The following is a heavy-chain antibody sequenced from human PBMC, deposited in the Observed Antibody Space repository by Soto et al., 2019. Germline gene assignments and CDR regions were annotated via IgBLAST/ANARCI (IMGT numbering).Heavy chain of an antibody. CDR3: ARDEVAGPPYFDY. CDR2: ISAYNGNT. V-gene: IGHV1-18*01. J-gene: IGHJ4*02. D-gene: IGHD6-19*01. Sequence: GASVKVSCKASGYTFTSYGSRWVRQAPGQGLEWMGWISAYNGNTNYAQKFQGRVTITADKSTSTAYMELSSLRSEDTAVYYCARDEVAGPPYFDYWGQGTLVTVSS. CDR1: GYTFTSYG.